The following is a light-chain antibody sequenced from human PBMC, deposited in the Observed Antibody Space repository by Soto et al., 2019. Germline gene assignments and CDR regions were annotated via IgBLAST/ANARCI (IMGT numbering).Light chain of an antibody. V-gene: IGKV1-5*01. J-gene: IGKJ1*01. Sequence: DIQMTQSPATLSASVGDRVTITFRASQSVRSWLAWYQQKPGTAPKLLIFDASRLESGVPSRFSGSASGTEFTLTISSLQPDDFATYYCQHYNSYSEAFGQGTKVDI. CDR3: QHYNSYSEA. CDR2: DAS. CDR1: QSVRSW.